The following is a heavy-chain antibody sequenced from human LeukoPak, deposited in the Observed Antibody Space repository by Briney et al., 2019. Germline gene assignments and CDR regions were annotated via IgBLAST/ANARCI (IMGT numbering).Heavy chain of an antibody. D-gene: IGHD5-18*01. CDR2: IYSGGST. J-gene: IGHJ4*02. CDR1: GFTVSSNY. Sequence: GGSLRLSCAASGFTVSSNYMSWVRQAPGKGLEWVSVIYSGGSTYYADSVKGRFTIPRDNSKNTLYLQMNSLRAEDTAVYYCARESGYSYGQFDYWGQGTLVTVSS. CDR3: ARESGYSYGQFDY. V-gene: IGHV3-53*01.